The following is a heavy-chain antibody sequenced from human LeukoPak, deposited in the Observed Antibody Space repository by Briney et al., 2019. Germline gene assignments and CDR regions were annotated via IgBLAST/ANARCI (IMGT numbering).Heavy chain of an antibody. CDR2: FDNSGST. V-gene: IGHV4-39*07. CDR1: GGSISSSSYN. Sequence: PSETLSLTCTVSGGSISSSSYNWGWIRQPPGKGLEWIGSFDNSGSTYYNPSLKSRVTMSVDTSKNQFSLKLSSVTAADTAVYYCAREGVVVVTAINYFDYRGQGTLVTVSS. D-gene: IGHD2-21*02. J-gene: IGHJ4*02. CDR3: AREGVVVVTAINYFDY.